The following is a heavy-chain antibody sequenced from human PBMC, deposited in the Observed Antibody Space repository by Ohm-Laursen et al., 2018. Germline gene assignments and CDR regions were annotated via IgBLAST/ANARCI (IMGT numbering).Heavy chain of an antibody. V-gene: IGHV3-11*01. CDR2: ISTGGSIT. CDR1: GFTFSDYS. CDR3: ARGTRGPDY. D-gene: IGHD5-12*01. J-gene: IGHJ4*02. Sequence: SLRLSCSASGFTFSDYSMTWIRRAPGKGLECISYISTGGSITYYADSVKGRFTISRDNAKKSLYLQMNSLRAEDTAVYYCARGTRGPDYWGQGTLVTVSS.